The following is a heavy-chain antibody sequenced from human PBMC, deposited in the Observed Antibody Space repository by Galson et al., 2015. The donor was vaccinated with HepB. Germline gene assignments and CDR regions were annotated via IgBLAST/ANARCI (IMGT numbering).Heavy chain of an antibody. CDR2: ITPIFGTA. D-gene: IGHD1-1*01. CDR3: ARDFRLEYYYYGMDV. V-gene: IGHV1-69*13. J-gene: IGHJ6*02. Sequence: SVKVSCKASGGTFSTYAISWVRQAPGQGLEWMGGITPIFGTANYAQKFQGRVTITADESTSTAYMELSSLRSDDTAVYYCARDFRLEYYYYGMDVWGQGTTVTVSS. CDR1: GGTFSTYA.